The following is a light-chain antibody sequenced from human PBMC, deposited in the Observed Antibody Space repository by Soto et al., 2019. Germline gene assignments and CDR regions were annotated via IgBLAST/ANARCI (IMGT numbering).Light chain of an antibody. CDR2: GAS. Sequence: EIVLTQSPVPLSVSPGERATLSCRASQTVGTNLAWFHQKPGQAPRLLFYGASTRATGIPARFSGSGSGTEFTLTISSLQSEDFAVYYCHQYSRWPRTFGQGTTVEVK. V-gene: IGKV3-15*01. CDR1: QTVGTN. CDR3: HQYSRWPRT. J-gene: IGKJ1*01.